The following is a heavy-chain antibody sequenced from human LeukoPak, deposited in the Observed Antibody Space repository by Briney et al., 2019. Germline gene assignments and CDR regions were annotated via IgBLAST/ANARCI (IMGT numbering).Heavy chain of an antibody. CDR3: ARLPIVVVPAAGFDY. CDR2: IYYSGNT. J-gene: IGHJ4*02. V-gene: IGHV4-59*05. Sequence: SETLSLTCTVSGGSISGSYWSWIRQPPGKGLEWIGSIYYSGNTYYNPSLKSRVTISVDTSKNQFSLKLNSVTAADTAVYYCARLPIVVVPAAGFDYWGQGTLVTVSS. D-gene: IGHD2-2*01. CDR1: GGSISGSY.